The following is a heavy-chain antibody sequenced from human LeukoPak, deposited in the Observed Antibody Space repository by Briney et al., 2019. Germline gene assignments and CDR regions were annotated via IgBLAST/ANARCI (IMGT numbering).Heavy chain of an antibody. J-gene: IGHJ3*02. Sequence: SETLSLTCTVSGGSISSSSYYWGWIRQPPGKGLEWIGSIYYSGSTYYNPSLKSRVTISVDTSKNQFSLKLSSVTAADTAVYYCAGSSTSPLLGFGIWGQGTMVTVSS. CDR3: AGSSTSPLLGFGI. D-gene: IGHD2-2*01. CDR1: GGSISSSSYY. V-gene: IGHV4-39*07. CDR2: IYYSGST.